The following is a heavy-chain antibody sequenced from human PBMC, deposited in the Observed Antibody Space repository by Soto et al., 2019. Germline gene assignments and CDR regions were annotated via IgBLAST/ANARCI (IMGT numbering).Heavy chain of an antibody. Sequence: GAPVKLSRKASAGTFSSHSISRVRQAPGQELEWMGGIIPIFGTANYAQKFQGRVTITADESTSTAYMELSSLRSEDTAVYYCARGHDLVPAGLDYYYYGMDVWGQGTTVTVSS. J-gene: IGHJ6*02. CDR1: AGTFSSHS. V-gene: IGHV1-69*13. CDR2: IIPIFGTA. CDR3: ARGHDLVPAGLDYYYYGMDV. D-gene: IGHD2-2*01.